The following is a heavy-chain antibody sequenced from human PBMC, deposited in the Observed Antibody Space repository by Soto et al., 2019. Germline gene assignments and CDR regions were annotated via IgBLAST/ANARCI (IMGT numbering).Heavy chain of an antibody. Sequence: KGLEWMGIIYPGDSDTRYSPSFQGQVTISADKSISTAYLQWSSLKASDTAMYYCARGDDSGSTLTTAYGMDVWGQGTTVTSP. CDR2: IYPGDSDT. CDR3: ARGDDSGSTLTTAYGMDV. D-gene: IGHD3-22*01. J-gene: IGHJ6*02. V-gene: IGHV5-51*01.